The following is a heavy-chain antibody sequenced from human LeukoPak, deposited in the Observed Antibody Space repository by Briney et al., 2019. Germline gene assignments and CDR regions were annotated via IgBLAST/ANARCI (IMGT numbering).Heavy chain of an antibody. D-gene: IGHD2-2*01. Sequence: SVKVSCKASGGTFSSYAISWVRQAPGQGLEWMGGIIPIFDTTNCAQKFQGRVTITADESTSTAYMELSSLRSEVTAVYYCARSNDIVVVPAAIDYWGQGTLVTVSS. V-gene: IGHV1-69*13. J-gene: IGHJ4*02. CDR3: ARSNDIVVVPAAIDY. CDR2: IIPIFDTT. CDR1: GGTFSSYA.